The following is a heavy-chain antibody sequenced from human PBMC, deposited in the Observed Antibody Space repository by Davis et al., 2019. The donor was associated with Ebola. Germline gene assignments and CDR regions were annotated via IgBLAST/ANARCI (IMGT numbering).Heavy chain of an antibody. J-gene: IGHJ5*02. CDR3: GRETVWPGEIDP. CDR1: GGSFSGYY. Sequence: SETLSLTCAVYGGSFSGYYWSWIRQPPGKGLEWIGEINHSGSTNYNPSLKSRVTISVDTSKNQFSLNLSSVTAADTAVYYCGRETVWPGEIDPWGQGTLVTVSS. D-gene: IGHD1-14*01. CDR2: INHSGST. V-gene: IGHV4-34*01.